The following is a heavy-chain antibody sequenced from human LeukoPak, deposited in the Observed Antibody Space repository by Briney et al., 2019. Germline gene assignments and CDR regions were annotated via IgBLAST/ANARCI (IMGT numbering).Heavy chain of an antibody. J-gene: IGHJ4*02. CDR1: GGSISSGTYY. V-gene: IGHV4-61*02. Sequence: KPSETLSLTCTVSGGSISSGTYYLIWIRQPAGKGLEWIGRIYTSGSTNYNPSLKSRVTISVDTSKNQFSLKLSSVTAADTAVYYCARGQGNYDILTGYYYWGQGTLVTVSS. CDR2: IYTSGST. D-gene: IGHD3-9*01. CDR3: ARGQGNYDILTGYYY.